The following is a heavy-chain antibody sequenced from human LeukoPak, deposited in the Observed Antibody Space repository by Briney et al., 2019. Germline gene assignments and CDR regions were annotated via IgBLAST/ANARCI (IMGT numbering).Heavy chain of an antibody. V-gene: IGHV5-51*01. D-gene: IGHD5-24*01. Sequence: GESLKISCKGSGYSFTSYWIGWVRQMPGKGLGWMGIIYPGDSDTRYSPSFQGQVTISADKSISTAYLQWSSLKASDTAMYYCARPVEMATIDDAFDIWGQGTMVTVSS. CDR1: GYSFTSYW. CDR2: IYPGDSDT. J-gene: IGHJ3*02. CDR3: ARPVEMATIDDAFDI.